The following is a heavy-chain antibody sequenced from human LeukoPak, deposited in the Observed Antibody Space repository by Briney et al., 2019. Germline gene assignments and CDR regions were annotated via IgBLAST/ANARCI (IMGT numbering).Heavy chain of an antibody. Sequence: GSLRLSCAASGFTFSSYWMSWVRQAPGKGLEWVANIKQDGSEKYYVDSVKGRFTISRDNSKNTLYLQMNSLRAEDTAVYYCAKPGEFDYGMDVWGQGTTVTVSS. D-gene: IGHD3-10*01. CDR3: AKPGEFDYGMDV. CDR2: IKQDGSEK. J-gene: IGHJ6*02. CDR1: GFTFSSYW. V-gene: IGHV3-7*03.